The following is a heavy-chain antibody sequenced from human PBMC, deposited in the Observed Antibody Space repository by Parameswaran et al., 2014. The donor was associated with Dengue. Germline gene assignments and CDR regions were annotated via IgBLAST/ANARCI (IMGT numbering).Heavy chain of an antibody. CDR2: ISSSGSTI. D-gene: IGHD6-13*01. V-gene: IGHV3-11*01. Sequence: RWIRQPPGKGLEWVSYISSSGSTIYYADSVKGRFTISRDNAKNSLYLQMNSLRAEDTAVYYCATGDRIIAAAGNDAFDIWGPRDNGHRLL. CDR3: ATGDRIIAAAGNDAFDI. J-gene: IGHJ3*02.